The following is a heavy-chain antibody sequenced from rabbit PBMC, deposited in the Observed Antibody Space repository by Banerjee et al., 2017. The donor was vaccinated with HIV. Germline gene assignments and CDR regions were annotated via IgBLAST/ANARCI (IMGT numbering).Heavy chain of an antibody. J-gene: IGHJ4*01. CDR2: IYADSSGIT. D-gene: IGHD1-1*01. V-gene: IGHV1S45*01. CDR3: ARDPGSGGDSGFNL. Sequence: EESGGDLVKPEGSLTLTCTASGFSFSSSYWICWVRQAPGKGLEWIACIYADSSGITYYASWAKGRFTISKTSSTTVTLQMTSLTAADTATYFCARDPGSGGDSGFNLWGPGTLVTVS. CDR1: GFSFSSSYW.